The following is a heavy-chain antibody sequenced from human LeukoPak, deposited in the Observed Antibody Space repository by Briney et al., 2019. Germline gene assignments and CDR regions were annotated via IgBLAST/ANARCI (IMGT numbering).Heavy chain of an antibody. J-gene: IGHJ4*02. Sequence: GGSLRLSCAASGFTFSSYWMSWVRQAPGKGLEWMANIKQDGSEKYYVDSVKGRFTISRDNAKNSLYLQMNSLRAEDTAVYYCASDMASITMVRGVSFDYWGQGTLVTVSS. D-gene: IGHD3-10*01. CDR1: GFTFSSYW. CDR2: IKQDGSEK. V-gene: IGHV3-7*03. CDR3: ASDMASITMVRGVSFDY.